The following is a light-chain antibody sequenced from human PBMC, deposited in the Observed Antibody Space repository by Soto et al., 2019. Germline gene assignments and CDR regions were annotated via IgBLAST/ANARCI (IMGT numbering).Light chain of an antibody. CDR1: SSDVGGYNY. CDR3: LSFTSSFTYI. Sequence: QSVLTQPSSVSGSPGQSITISCTGTSSDVGGYNYVSWYQHHPGKAPKLMIYEVTHRPSGVSIRFSGSKSGTTASLTISGLQAEDEADYYCLSFTSSFTYIFGTGTRSPS. V-gene: IGLV2-14*01. J-gene: IGLJ1*01. CDR2: EVT.